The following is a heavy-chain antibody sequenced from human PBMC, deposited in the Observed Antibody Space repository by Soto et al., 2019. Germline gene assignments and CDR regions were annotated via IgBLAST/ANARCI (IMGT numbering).Heavy chain of an antibody. CDR1: ELTFGTLT. CDR2: ISGTGGSS. D-gene: IGHD6-19*01. J-gene: IGHJ2*01. CDR3: AKRAVAGRNWYFDL. Sequence: EVQLLESGGGLVQPGGPLRPSCAAPELTFGTLTLGWVPKAPGKGMECVSAISGTGGSSSYTDSVKGRFTISRDNSKNTLSLQMDSLRAEDTARYYCAKRAVAGRNWYFDLWGRGTLVTVSS. V-gene: IGHV3-23*01.